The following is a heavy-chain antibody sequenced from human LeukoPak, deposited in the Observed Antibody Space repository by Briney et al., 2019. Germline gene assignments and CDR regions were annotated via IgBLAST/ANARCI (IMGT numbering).Heavy chain of an antibody. Sequence: PGGSLRLSCAASGFTFSSYAMSWVRQAPGKGLEWVSAISGSGGSTYYADSVKGRFTISRDNSKNTLYLQVNSLRTEDTAVYYCTKGSAWYFDYWGQGTLVTVSS. CDR3: TKGSAWYFDY. CDR2: ISGSGGST. CDR1: GFTFSSYA. D-gene: IGHD3-3*01. V-gene: IGHV3-23*01. J-gene: IGHJ4*02.